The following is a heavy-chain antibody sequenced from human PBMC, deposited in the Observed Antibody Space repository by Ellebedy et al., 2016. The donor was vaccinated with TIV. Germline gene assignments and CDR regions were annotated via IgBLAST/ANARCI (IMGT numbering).Heavy chain of an antibody. V-gene: IGHV3-23*01. CDR1: GFSLSVYA. D-gene: IGHD3-10*01. CDR2: ISDSGSRT. J-gene: IGHJ4*02. Sequence: GESLKISCAASGFSLSVYAMSWVRQAPGKGLEWVSSISDSGSRTDYADSVKGRFTISRDNPKKMVYLQMNSLRVEDTAVYYCAKRHYGFHAYEDITHWGQGTLVTVSS. CDR3: AKRHYGFHAYEDITH.